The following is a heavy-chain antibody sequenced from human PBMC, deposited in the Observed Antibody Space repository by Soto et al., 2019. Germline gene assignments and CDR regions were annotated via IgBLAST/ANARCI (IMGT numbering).Heavy chain of an antibody. D-gene: IGHD2-2*01. CDR1: GFTFSSYT. CDR2: IGSSIGYI. Sequence: GGSLRLSCAASGFTFSSYTMNWVRQAPGKGLEWVSSIGSSIGYIYYADSVKGRFTISRDNAKNSLYLQMNSLRAEDTAVYHCARERDIVVVPAASGLGYWGLGTLVTVSS. V-gene: IGHV3-21*01. J-gene: IGHJ4*02. CDR3: ARERDIVVVPAASGLGY.